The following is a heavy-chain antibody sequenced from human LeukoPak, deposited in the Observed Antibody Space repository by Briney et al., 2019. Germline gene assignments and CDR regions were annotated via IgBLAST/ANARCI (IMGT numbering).Heavy chain of an antibody. CDR1: GFTFSSYS. CDR2: ISSSSNTI. CDR3: ARDILTKQAYSGYDN. D-gene: IGHD5-12*01. V-gene: IGHV3-48*02. J-gene: IGHJ4*02. Sequence: GGSLRLSCAASGFTFSSYSMNWVRQAPGKGLEWVSYISSSSNTIYYADSVKGRFTISRDNAKNSLYLQMNSLRDEDTAVYYCARDILTKQAYSGYDNWGQGALVTVSS.